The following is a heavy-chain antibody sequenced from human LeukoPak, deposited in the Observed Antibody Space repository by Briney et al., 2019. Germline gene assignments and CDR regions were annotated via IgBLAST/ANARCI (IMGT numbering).Heavy chain of an antibody. CDR1: GYTFTSYY. CDR2: INPSGGST. J-gene: IGHJ6*02. D-gene: IGHD3-22*01. Sequence: ASVTVSCKASGYTFTSYYMHWVRPAPGQGLEWMGLINPSGGSTSYAQKFQGRVTMTRDTSTSTVYMELSSLRSEDTAVYYCAGEKYYYDSSGYYPYGMDVWGQGTMVTVSS. CDR3: AGEKYYYDSSGYYPYGMDV. V-gene: IGHV1-46*01.